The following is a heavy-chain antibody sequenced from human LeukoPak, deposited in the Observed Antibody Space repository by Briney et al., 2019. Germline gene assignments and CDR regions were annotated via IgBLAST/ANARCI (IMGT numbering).Heavy chain of an antibody. CDR3: AKDRGYDILTGYYRYFDY. D-gene: IGHD3-9*01. J-gene: IGHJ4*02. Sequence: GGSLRLSCAASGFTFSSYAMSWVRQAPGKGLEWVSAISGSGGSTYYADSVKGRSTISRDNSQNTLYLQMNSLRAEDTAVYYCAKDRGYDILTGYYRYFDYWGQGTLVTVSS. V-gene: IGHV3-23*01. CDR1: GFTFSSYA. CDR2: ISGSGGST.